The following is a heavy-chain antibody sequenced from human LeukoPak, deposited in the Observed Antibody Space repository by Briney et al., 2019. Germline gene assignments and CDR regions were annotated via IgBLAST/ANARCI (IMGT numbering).Heavy chain of an antibody. CDR2: ISSSSSYI. Sequence: GGSLRLSCAASGFTFSSYSMNWVRQAPGKGLEWVSSISSSSSYIYYADSVKGRFTISRDNAKNSLYLQMNSLRAEDTAVYYCARYYDSSGYRGDYFDYWGQGTLVTVSS. CDR3: ARYYDSSGYRGDYFDY. J-gene: IGHJ4*02. D-gene: IGHD3-22*01. V-gene: IGHV3-21*01. CDR1: GFTFSSYS.